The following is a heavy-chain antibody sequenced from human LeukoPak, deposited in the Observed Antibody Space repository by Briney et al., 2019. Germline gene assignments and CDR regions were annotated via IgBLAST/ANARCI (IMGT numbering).Heavy chain of an antibody. CDR3: ARDRRPTYYDILTAGAFDI. D-gene: IGHD3-9*01. CDR2: IYYSGST. V-gene: IGHV4-59*01. J-gene: IGHJ3*02. Sequence: PSETLSLTCTVSGGSISSYYWSWIRQPPGKGLEWIGYIYYSGSTNYNPSLKSRVTISVDTSKNQFSLKLSSVTAADTAVYYCARDRRPTYYDILTAGAFDIWGQGTMVTVSS. CDR1: GGSISSYY.